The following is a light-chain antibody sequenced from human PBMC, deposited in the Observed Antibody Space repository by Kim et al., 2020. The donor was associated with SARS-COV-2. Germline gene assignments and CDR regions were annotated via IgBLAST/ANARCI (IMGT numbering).Light chain of an antibody. V-gene: IGLV3-1*01. Sequence: SYELTQPPPVSVSPGQTASITCSGDKLGDKYACWYQQKPGQSPVLVIYQDSKRPSGIPERFSGSNSGNTATLTISGTQAMDEADYYCQAWDSSTRRVVFGGGTQLTVL. CDR1: KLGDKY. CDR2: QDS. CDR3: QAWDSSTRRVV. J-gene: IGLJ2*01.